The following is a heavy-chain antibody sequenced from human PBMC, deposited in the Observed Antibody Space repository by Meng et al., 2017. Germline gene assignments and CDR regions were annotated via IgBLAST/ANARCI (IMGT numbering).Heavy chain of an antibody. CDR3: ARDGEDATDPYYYYGMDV. D-gene: IGHD2-15*01. V-gene: IGHV3-30*01. CDR2: ISYDGSNK. Sequence: GESLKISCAASGFTFSSYAMHWVRQAPGKGLEWVAVISYDGSNKYYADSVKGRFTISRDNSKNTLYLQMNSLRAEDTAVYYCARDGEDATDPYYYYGMDVWGQGTTVTVSS. CDR1: GFTFSSYA. J-gene: IGHJ6*02.